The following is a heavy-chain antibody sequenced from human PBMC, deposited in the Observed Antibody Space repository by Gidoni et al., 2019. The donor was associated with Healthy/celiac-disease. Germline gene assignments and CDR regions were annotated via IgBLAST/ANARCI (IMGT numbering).Heavy chain of an antibody. CDR1: GVSISSYY. V-gene: IGHV4-59*01. J-gene: IGHJ4*02. Sequence: QVQLQESGPGLVRPSETLSLPRPVPGVSISSYYWSWLRQPQGKELQWIGYSYYSGSTNYNPSLKSRVTISVDTSKNQFSLKLSSVTAADTAVYYCARERGGNGGDWGQGTLVTVSS. CDR2: SYYSGST. D-gene: IGHD2-15*01. CDR3: ARERGGNGGD.